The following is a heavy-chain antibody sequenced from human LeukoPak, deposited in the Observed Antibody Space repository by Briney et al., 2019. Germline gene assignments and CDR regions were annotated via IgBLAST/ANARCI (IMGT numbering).Heavy chain of an antibody. CDR2: MNPNSGNT. V-gene: IGHV1-8*01. J-gene: IGHJ3*02. Sequence: ASVKVSCKASGYTFTSYDINWVRQATGQGLEWMGWMNPNSGNTGYAQKFQGRVTMTRNTSISTAYMELSSLRSEDTAVYYCARLLGYCSSTSCYGAFDIWGQGTVVTVSS. CDR1: GYTFTSYD. D-gene: IGHD2-2*01. CDR3: ARLLGYCSSTSCYGAFDI.